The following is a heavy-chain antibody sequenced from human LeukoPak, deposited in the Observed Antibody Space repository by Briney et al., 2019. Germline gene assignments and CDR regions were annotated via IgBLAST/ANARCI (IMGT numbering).Heavy chain of an antibody. J-gene: IGHJ4*02. D-gene: IGHD3-16*02. CDR1: GFTFSSYA. V-gene: IGHV3-30*04. Sequence: GRSLRLSCAASGFTFSSYAMHWVRQAPGKGLEWVAVISYDGSNKYYADSVKGRFTISRDNSKNTLYLQMNSLRAEDTAVYYCARAGAPYDYVWGSYRFDYWGQGTLVTVSS. CDR2: ISYDGSNK. CDR3: ARAGAPYDYVWGSYRFDY.